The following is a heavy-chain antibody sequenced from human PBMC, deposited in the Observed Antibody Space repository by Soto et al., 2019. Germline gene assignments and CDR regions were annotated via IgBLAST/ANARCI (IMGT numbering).Heavy chain of an antibody. J-gene: IGHJ3*02. D-gene: IGHD3-9*01. CDR1: GFTFSSYS. CDR2: ISSSSSYI. Sequence: EVQLVESGGGLVKPGGSLRLSCAASGFTFSSYSMNWVRQAPGKGLEWVSSISSSSSYIYYADSVKGRFPISRENAKNSLYLQMNSLRAEDTAVYYCARDRYYDILSGYYNVGAFDIWGQGTMVTVSS. CDR3: ARDRYYDILSGYYNVGAFDI. V-gene: IGHV3-21*01.